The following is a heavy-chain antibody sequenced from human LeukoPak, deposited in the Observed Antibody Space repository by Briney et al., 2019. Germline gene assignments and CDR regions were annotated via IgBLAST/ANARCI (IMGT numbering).Heavy chain of an antibody. CDR3: ARGGNWFDP. Sequence: GGSLRLSCAASGFTFTSYAMNWVRQAPGKGLECVSYISSSGGTISYADSVKGRFTISRDNAKNALYLQMNSLRAEDTANYYCARGGNWFDPWGQGTLVTVSS. D-gene: IGHD3-16*01. CDR1: GFTFTSYA. J-gene: IGHJ5*02. CDR2: ISSSGGTI. V-gene: IGHV3-48*03.